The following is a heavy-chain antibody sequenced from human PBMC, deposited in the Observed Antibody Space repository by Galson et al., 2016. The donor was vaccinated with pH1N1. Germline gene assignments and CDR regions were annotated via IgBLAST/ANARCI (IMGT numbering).Heavy chain of an antibody. D-gene: IGHD4-17*01. V-gene: IGHV3-30*02. Sequence: SLRLSCAAAGFSFSRYGFHWVRQAPGKGLEWVAFIRTDEINKNYADSVKGRFTISRDNSRNTLFLQMNGLRAEDTAVYYCAKDLLIPGMTPVINPDDYWGQGTLVTVSS. CDR3: AKDLLIPGMTPVINPDDY. CDR2: IRTDEINK. CDR1: GFSFSRYG. J-gene: IGHJ4*02.